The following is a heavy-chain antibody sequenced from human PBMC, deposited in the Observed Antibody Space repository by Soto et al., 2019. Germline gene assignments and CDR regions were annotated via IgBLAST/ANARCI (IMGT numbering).Heavy chain of an antibody. CDR1: GGSISSGGYS. CDR3: ASSRDGYNYDGY. Sequence: QLQLQESGSGLVKPSQTLSLTCAVSGGSISSGGYSWSWIRQPPGKGLEWIGYIYHSGSTYYNPSHKSRVTISVDRSKNQFSLKLSSVTAADTAVYYCASSRDGYNYDGYWGQGTLVTVSS. D-gene: IGHD5-12*01. V-gene: IGHV4-30-2*01. J-gene: IGHJ4*02. CDR2: IYHSGST.